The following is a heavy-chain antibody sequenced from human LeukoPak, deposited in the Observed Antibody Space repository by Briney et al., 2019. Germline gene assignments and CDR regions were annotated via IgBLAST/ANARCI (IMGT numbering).Heavy chain of an antibody. Sequence: GGSLRLSCAASGFTFRNAWMSWVGQAPGKGLEWVGRVKSRTDGGTAEYAAPVKGRFTISRDDSRNTLYLEINSLTTEDTAVYYCTDLGDHAVGWGQGTLVTISS. V-gene: IGHV3-15*01. CDR3: TDLGDHAVG. D-gene: IGHD3-10*01. CDR1: GFTFRNAW. J-gene: IGHJ4*02. CDR2: VKSRTDGGTA.